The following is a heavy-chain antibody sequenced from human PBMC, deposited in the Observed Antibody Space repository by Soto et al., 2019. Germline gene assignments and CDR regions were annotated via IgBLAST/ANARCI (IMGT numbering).Heavy chain of an antibody. J-gene: IGHJ6*02. CDR2: IHDSGSI. CDR3: ASGEIGDTIFGVPPVAYYYGLDV. CDR1: IISVRSGTYY. Sequence: PSETLSLTCTVSIISVRSGTYYWSWVRQPSGQGLEWIGYIHDSGSIKYNPSLKNRVTISVDTAKNQFSLKLTSVTAADTGVYYCASGEIGDTIFGVPPVAYYYGLDVWGQGTTVTVSS. D-gene: IGHD3-3*01. V-gene: IGHV4-61*01.